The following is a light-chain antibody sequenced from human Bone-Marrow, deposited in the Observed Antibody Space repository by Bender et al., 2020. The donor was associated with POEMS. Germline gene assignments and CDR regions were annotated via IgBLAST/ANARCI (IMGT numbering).Light chain of an antibody. Sequence: SYDLTQPPSVSVSPGQTARITCSGDALPEKYASWFQQKSGQAPVLVIYEDRKRPSGIPERFSGSSSGTMATLTISGAQVEDEADYYCQTWVGNTAVFGTGTKVTVL. V-gene: IGLV3-10*01. J-gene: IGLJ1*01. CDR3: QTWVGNTAV. CDR1: ALPEKY. CDR2: EDR.